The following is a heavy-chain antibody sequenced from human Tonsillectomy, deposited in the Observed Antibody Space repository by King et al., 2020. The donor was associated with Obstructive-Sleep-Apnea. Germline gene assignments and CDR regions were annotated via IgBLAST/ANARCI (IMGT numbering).Heavy chain of an antibody. CDR1: GGSISSSSYY. Sequence: QLKESGPGLVKPSETLSLNCTVSGGSISSSSYYWGWIRQPPGKGLEWIGSIYYSGSTYYNPSLKSRVTISVDTSKNQFSLKLSAVTAADTAVYYCARDYGYCSSTSCYYYYYGMDVWGQGTTVTVSS. J-gene: IGHJ6*02. V-gene: IGHV4-39*07. D-gene: IGHD2-2*03. CDR3: ARDYGYCSSTSCYYYYYGMDV. CDR2: IYYSGST.